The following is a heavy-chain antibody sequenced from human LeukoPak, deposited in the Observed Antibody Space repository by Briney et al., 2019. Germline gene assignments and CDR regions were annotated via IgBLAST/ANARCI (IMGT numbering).Heavy chain of an antibody. J-gene: IGHJ4*02. CDR3: AREAQVYGDYVKFDS. V-gene: IGHV4-34*01. Sequence: RASETLSLTCAVYGGSFSGYYWSWIRQPPGKGLEWIGEINHSGGTNYNASLESRLTISIDKSKKQFSLRLNSVTAADTAVYYCAREAQVYGDYVKFDSWGQGTLVTVSS. CDR1: GGSFSGYY. CDR2: INHSGGT. D-gene: IGHD4-17*01.